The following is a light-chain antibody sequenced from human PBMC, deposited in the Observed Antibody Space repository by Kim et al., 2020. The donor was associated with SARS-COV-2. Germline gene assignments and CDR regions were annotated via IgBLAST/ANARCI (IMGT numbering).Light chain of an antibody. J-gene: IGKJ4*01. CDR2: DAS. Sequence: EIVMTQSPATLSVSPGERATLSCRASQSVSSNLAWYQQKPGQAPRLLIHDASTRATGIPARFSGSGSGTEYTLTISSLQSEDFALYYCQQHNKWPLTFGGGTKVDIK. CDR1: QSVSSN. V-gene: IGKV3-15*01. CDR3: QQHNKWPLT.